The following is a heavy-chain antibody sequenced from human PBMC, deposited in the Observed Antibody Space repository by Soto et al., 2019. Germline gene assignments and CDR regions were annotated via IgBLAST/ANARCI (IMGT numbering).Heavy chain of an antibody. V-gene: IGHV3-23*01. CDR1: GFTFKNSA. CDR3: ARLGFVGEGDF. J-gene: IGHJ4*02. CDR2: ISGDGVHT. Sequence: EVQLLDSGGGLVQPGGSLRLSCAASGFTFKNSAMSWVRQAPGKGLEWVSSISGDGVHTDYAESVKGRFTVSRDIAKSTGYLQMNNLRAEDTAIYYCARLGFVGEGDFWGQGILVTVSS. D-gene: IGHD3-16*01.